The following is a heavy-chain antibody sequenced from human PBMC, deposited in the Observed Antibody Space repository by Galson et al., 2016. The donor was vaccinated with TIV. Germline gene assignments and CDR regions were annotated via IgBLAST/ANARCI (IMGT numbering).Heavy chain of an antibody. J-gene: IGHJ4*02. CDR2: ISYTGDST. CDR3: AKIRVRGVYYFDY. Sequence: SLRFSCAASGFTFSTYAMNWLRQAPGKGLEWVSIISYTGDSTYYTDSVKGRFTISRDNSKNTLYLQMNSLRAEDTAIYYCAKIRVRGVYYFDYWGQGTLVTVSS. CDR1: GFTFSTYA. D-gene: IGHD3-10*01. V-gene: IGHV3-23*01.